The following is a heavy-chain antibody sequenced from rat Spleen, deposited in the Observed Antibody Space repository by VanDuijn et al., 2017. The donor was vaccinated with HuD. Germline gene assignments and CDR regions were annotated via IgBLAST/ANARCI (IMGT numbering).Heavy chain of an antibody. CDR2: FSYDGSTT. CDR1: GFTFSDYY. V-gene: IGHV5-7*01. D-gene: IGHD1-2*01. Sequence: EVQLVESGGGLVQPGRSLKLSCAASGFTFSDYYMAWVRQAPTEGLEWVATFSYDGSTTYYRDSVKGRFIISRDNAKNTLYLQMDSLRSEDTATYYCARGLYSSYIYGVMDAWGQGASVTVSS. CDR3: ARGLYSSYIYGVMDA. J-gene: IGHJ4*01.